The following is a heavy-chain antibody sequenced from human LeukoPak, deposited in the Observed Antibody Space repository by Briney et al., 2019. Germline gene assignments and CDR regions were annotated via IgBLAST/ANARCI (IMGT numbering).Heavy chain of an antibody. D-gene: IGHD6-13*01. V-gene: IGHV4-34*01. J-gene: IGHJ4*02. CDR2: INHSGST. CDR3: ARGSSSYDY. CDR1: GGSFSGYY. Sequence: PSETLSLTCAVYGGSFSGYYWSWIRQPPGKGLEWIGEINHSGSTNYNPSLKSGVTISVDTSKNQFSLKLSSVTAADTAVYYCARGSSSYDYWGQGTLVTVSS.